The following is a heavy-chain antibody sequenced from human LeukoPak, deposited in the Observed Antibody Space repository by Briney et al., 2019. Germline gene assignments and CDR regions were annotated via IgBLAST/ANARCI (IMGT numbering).Heavy chain of an antibody. J-gene: IGHJ4*02. Sequence: GGSLRLSCAASGFTFSSFWMSWVRQAPGKGLEWVASIKQDGSEKYYVDSVKGRFTISRDNAKNSLYLQMNSLRAEDTAVYYCANLHYDILTGYIYYFDYWGQGTLVTVSS. CDR2: IKQDGSEK. V-gene: IGHV3-7*03. D-gene: IGHD3-9*01. CDR1: GFTFSSFW. CDR3: ANLHYDILTGYIYYFDY.